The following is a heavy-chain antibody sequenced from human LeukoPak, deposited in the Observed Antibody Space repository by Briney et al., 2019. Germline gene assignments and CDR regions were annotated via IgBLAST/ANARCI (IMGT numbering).Heavy chain of an antibody. V-gene: IGHV4-4*07. Sequence: SETLSLTCTVSGGSISSYYWSWIRQPAGKGLEWIGHIYTSGNTKYNPSLKSRVTISADTSKNQFSLKLSSVTAADTAVYYCATTYSSWYYYYMDVWGKGTTVTVSS. CDR3: ATTYSSWYYYYMDV. J-gene: IGHJ6*03. CDR1: GGSISSYY. CDR2: IYTSGNT. D-gene: IGHD2-21*01.